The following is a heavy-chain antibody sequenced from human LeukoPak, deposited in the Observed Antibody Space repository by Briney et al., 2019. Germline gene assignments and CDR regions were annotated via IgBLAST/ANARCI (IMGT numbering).Heavy chain of an antibody. CDR1: GFTFSSYW. CDR2: INSDGSST. Sequence: GGSLRLSCAASGFTFSSYWMHWLRQAPGKGLVWVSRINSDGSSTSYADSVKGRFTISRDNAKNTLYLQMNSLRAEDTAVYYCASRRSSYYYYYMDVWGKGTTVTVSS. J-gene: IGHJ6*03. CDR3: ASRRSSYYYYYMDV. V-gene: IGHV3-74*01.